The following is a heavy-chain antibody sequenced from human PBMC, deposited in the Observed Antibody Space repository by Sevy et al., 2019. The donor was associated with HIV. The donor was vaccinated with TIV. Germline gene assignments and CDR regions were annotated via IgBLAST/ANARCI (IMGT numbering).Heavy chain of an antibody. J-gene: IGHJ1*01. CDR1: GFTFNVYD. D-gene: IGHD3-22*01. CDR3: ATNTNYYDNSGRTPPHFQH. CDR2: ITSSNSAR. V-gene: IGHV3-48*02. Sequence: GGSLRLSCAASGFTFNVYDMNWVRQAPGKGLEWVSHITSSNSARNYADSVKGRFTISRDNAKNSLYLQMNSLRDEDTAVYYCATNTNYYDNSGRTPPHFQHWGQGTLVTVSS.